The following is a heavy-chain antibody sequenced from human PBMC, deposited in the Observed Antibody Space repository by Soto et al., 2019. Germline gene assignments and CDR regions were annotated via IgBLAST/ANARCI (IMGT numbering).Heavy chain of an antibody. CDR1: GFTSSGSA. CDR3: RSNWALDY. CDR2: IRSEANSYAT. J-gene: IGHJ4*02. D-gene: IGHD7-27*01. V-gene: IGHV3-73*01. Sequence: GGSLRLSCAASGFTSSGSAMHWVRQASGKGPEWVGRIRSEANSYATAYAASVKGRFTISRDDSKNTTYLQVSSLKTEDTAVYYCRSNWALDYWGQGTLVTVPS.